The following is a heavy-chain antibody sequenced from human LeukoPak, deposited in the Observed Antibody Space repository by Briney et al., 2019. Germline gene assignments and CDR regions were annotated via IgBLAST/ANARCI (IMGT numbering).Heavy chain of an antibody. Sequence: GGSLRLSCAASGFTFSSYWMSWVRQAPGKGLEWVANIKQDGSEKYYVDSVKGRFTISRDNAKNSLYLQMNSLRAEDTAVYYCARDSSGYYYYYGMDVWGQGTTVTVSS. CDR1: GFTFSSYW. V-gene: IGHV3-7*01. J-gene: IGHJ6*02. CDR3: ARDSSGYYYYYGMDV. CDR2: IKQDGSEK.